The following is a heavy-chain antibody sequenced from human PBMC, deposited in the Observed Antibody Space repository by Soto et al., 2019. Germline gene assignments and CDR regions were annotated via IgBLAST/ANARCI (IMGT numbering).Heavy chain of an antibody. Sequence: ASVKVSCKASGNTDTIYFIHWLRLAPGQGLEWLGWINSVSGGTNYAHKFLGRVTMTRDRSTTTAFMELRGLRSDDTAVYYCARGGSYYDLWGQGTLVTVSS. CDR3: ARGGSYYDL. CDR2: INSVSGGT. CDR1: GNTDTIYF. D-gene: IGHD1-26*01. V-gene: IGHV1-2*02. J-gene: IGHJ5*02.